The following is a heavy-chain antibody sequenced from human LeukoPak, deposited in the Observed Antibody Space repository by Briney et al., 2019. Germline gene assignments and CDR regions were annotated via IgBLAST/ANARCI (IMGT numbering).Heavy chain of an antibody. CDR3: ARLVATIRDLDY. V-gene: IGHV4-39*01. CDR2: IYYSGST. D-gene: IGHD5-12*01. J-gene: IGHJ4*02. CDR1: GGSISSSSYY. Sequence: PSETLSLTCTVSGGSISSSSYYWGWIRQPPGKGLEWIGSIYYSGSTYYNPSLKRRVTISVDTSKNQFSLKLSSVTAADTAVYYCARLVATIRDLDYWGQGTLVTVSS.